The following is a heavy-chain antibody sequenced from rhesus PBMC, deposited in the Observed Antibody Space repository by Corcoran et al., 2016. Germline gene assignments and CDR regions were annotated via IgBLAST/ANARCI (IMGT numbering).Heavy chain of an antibody. D-gene: IGHD3-3*01. J-gene: IGHJ6*01. CDR3: AKGQLGGGLDS. CDR2: SDPTTSNT. CDR1: GYSFTSFW. V-gene: IGHV5-2*01. Sequence: EVQLVQSGAEVKRPGESLKISCKTSGYSFTSFWISWVRQMPGEGLEWVGASDPTTSNTGDSPSFPHKLTTSSDMSISPADLRWSSLKASDAAAYNCAKGQLGGGLDSWGQGVVVIVSS.